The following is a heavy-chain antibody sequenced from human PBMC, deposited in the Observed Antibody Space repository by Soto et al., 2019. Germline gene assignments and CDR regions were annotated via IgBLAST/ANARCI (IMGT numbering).Heavy chain of an antibody. J-gene: IGHJ3*02. CDR1: GYTFTSYA. CDR3: ARRAVAGAFDI. V-gene: IGHV1-3*01. D-gene: IGHD6-19*01. Sequence: GASVKVCCKASGYTFTSYAMHWVRQAPGQRLEWMGWINAGNGNTKYSQKFQGRVTITRDTSASTAYMELSSLRSEDTAVYYCARRAVAGAFDIWGQRTMVTVSS. CDR2: INAGNGNT.